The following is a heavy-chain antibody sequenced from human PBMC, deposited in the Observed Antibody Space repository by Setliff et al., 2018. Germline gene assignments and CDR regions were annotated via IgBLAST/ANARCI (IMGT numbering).Heavy chain of an antibody. V-gene: IGHV3-48*04. CDR3: ARAYYGTVNGYSSYYGLDV. Sequence: GGSLRLSCAASGFTFSSYSMNWVRQAPGKGLEWVSYISSSSSTIYYADSVKGRFTMSRDNAKNTLYLQMNSLRAEDTAVYYCARAYYGTVNGYSSYYGLDVWGQGTTVTVSS. J-gene: IGHJ6*02. CDR1: GFTFSSYS. D-gene: IGHD3-9*01. CDR2: ISSSSSTI.